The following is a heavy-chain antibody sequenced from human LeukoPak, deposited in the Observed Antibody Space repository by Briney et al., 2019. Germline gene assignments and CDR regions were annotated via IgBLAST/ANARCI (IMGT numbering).Heavy chain of an antibody. CDR2: INHSGST. Sequence: SETLSLTCAVYGGSFSGYYWSWIRQPPGKGLEWIGEINHSGSTNYNPSLKSRVTISVDTSKNQFSLKVSSVTAADTAVYYCARGGGMDFDYWGQGTLVTVSS. CDR1: GGSFSGYY. D-gene: IGHD4-23*01. V-gene: IGHV4-34*01. CDR3: ARGGGMDFDY. J-gene: IGHJ4*02.